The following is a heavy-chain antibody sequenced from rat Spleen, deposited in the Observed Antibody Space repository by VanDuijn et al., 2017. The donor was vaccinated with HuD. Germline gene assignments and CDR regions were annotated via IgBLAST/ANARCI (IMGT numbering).Heavy chain of an antibody. Sequence: EVQLVESGGGLVQPGRSLKLSCAASGFTFSEYNMAWVRQAPKKGLEWVATIVHDGSRTYFRDSVKGRFTISSDNGKNTLYLQMDSLRAEDTATYYCATGRYYDGYLFPYWGQGTLVTVSS. CDR1: GFTFSEYN. V-gene: IGHV5S10*01. D-gene: IGHD1-12*03. CDR3: ATGRYYDGYLFPY. J-gene: IGHJ3*01. CDR2: IVHDGSRT.